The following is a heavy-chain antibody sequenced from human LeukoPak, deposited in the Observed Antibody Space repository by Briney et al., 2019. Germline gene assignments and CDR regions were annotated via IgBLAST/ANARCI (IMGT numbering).Heavy chain of an antibody. CDR2: IGVSTTFT. V-gene: IGHV3-21*01. CDR1: GFTYSTCS. J-gene: IGHJ4*02. Sequence: PGWSLRLSCVASGFTYSTCSMNCVRQAAGRGLEWVSSIGVSTTFTQYADSLNGRFTISRDNATNSLYLHIDSMRAEDTAVYYCARAMTSQNIAIFYYDYWGQGTLVTVSS. CDR3: ARAMTSQNIAIFYYDY. D-gene: IGHD2/OR15-2a*01.